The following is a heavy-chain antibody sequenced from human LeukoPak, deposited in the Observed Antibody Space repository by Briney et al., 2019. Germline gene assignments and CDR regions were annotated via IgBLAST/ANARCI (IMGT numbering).Heavy chain of an antibody. CDR2: ISSSSSYI. J-gene: IGHJ4*02. CDR1: GFTFSNFG. D-gene: IGHD6-19*01. CDR3: ASDRYSSGWYTFDY. V-gene: IGHV3-21*01. Sequence: PGGSLRLSCAASGFTFSNFGINWVRQAPGKGLEWVSSISSSSSYISYADSVKGRFTISRDNAKNSLDLQMNSLRAEDTAVYYCASDRYSSGWYTFDYWGQGTPVTVSS.